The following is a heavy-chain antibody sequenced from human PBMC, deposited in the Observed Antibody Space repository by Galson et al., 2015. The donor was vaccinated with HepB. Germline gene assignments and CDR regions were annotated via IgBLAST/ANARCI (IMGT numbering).Heavy chain of an antibody. J-gene: IGHJ4*02. CDR2: ISGSGGST. Sequence: SLRLSCAASGFTFSSYAMSWVRQAPGKGLEWVSAISGSGGSTYYADSVKGRFTISRDNSKNTLYLQMNSLRAEDTAVYYCAKVKMVDDFWSGYPFDYWGQGTLVTVSS. CDR1: GFTFSSYA. CDR3: AKVKMVDDFWSGYPFDY. V-gene: IGHV3-23*01. D-gene: IGHD3-3*01.